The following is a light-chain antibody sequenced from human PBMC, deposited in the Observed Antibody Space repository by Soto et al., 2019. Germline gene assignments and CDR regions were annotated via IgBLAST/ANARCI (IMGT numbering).Light chain of an antibody. CDR1: QSVSSSY. CDR3: QQYGSSPWT. Sequence: EIVLTQSPGTLSLSPGERATLSCRASQSVSSSYLAWYQQKPGQAPRLLIYGASSRATGIPDRFSGRGSGTDSALTSSRLEPEDFAVYYCQQYGSSPWTFGQGTKVEIK. CDR2: GAS. V-gene: IGKV3-20*01. J-gene: IGKJ1*01.